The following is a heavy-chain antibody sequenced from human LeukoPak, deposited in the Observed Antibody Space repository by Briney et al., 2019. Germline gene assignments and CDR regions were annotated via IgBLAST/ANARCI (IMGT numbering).Heavy chain of an antibody. J-gene: IGHJ4*02. CDR2: IYYSGST. V-gene: IGHV4-59*01. D-gene: IGHD3-9*01. Sequence: SETLSLTCTVSGGSISSYYWSWIRQPPGKGLEWIGYIYYSGSTNYNPSLKSRVTISVDTSRNQFSLKLSSVTAADTAVYYCARATFSGIDYWGQGTLVTVSS. CDR3: ARATFSGIDY. CDR1: GGSISSYY.